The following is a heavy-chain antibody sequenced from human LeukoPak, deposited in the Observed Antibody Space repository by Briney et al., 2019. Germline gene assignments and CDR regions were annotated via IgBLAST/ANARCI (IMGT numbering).Heavy chain of an antibody. CDR1: GYILTVYN. Sequence: ASVKVSFKASGYILTVYNMHWVRQAPGQGLEWMGWINPNNGDTNYAQKFQGRVTMTRDTSISTAYMELSRLRSDDTAVYYCARDRTSGDSPSYSVNWFDPWGQGTLVTVSS. CDR2: INPNNGDT. CDR3: ARDRTSGDSPSYSVNWFDP. D-gene: IGHD3-10*01. J-gene: IGHJ5*02. V-gene: IGHV1-2*02.